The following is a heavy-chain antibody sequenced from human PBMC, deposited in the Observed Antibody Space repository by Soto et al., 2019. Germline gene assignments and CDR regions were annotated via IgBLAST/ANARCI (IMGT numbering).Heavy chain of an antibody. CDR2: INPKFGDT. D-gene: IGHD3-10*01. J-gene: IGHJ6*02. Sequence: QVQLVQSGAEVKEPGDSVRVSCEASGYTFTAYYIHWVRQAPGQGLEWMGWINPKFGDTTYAQDCQGRVSMTRDMSISTVYMELSRLNSDDTAIYYCARNMDYYYGPGSGNGHGFWGQGTTVTVFS. CDR1: GYTFTAYY. V-gene: IGHV1-2*02. CDR3: ARNMDYYYGPGSGNGHGF.